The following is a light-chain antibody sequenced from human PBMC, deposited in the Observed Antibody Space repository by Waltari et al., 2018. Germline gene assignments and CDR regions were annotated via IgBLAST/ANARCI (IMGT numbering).Light chain of an antibody. Sequence: SYVLTQPPSVSVAPGQTARITCGGNNIGSKSVHWYQQKPGQAPVLVVYDASDRPSGIPERFSGSNSGNTATLTISRVEAGDEADYYWQVWDSSSDHVGFGGGTKLTVL. CDR3: QVWDSSSDHVG. CDR1: NIGSKS. V-gene: IGLV3-21*02. J-gene: IGLJ2*01. CDR2: DAS.